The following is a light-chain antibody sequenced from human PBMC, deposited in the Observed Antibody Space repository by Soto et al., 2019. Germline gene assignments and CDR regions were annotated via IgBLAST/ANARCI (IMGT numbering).Light chain of an antibody. J-gene: IGKJ2*03. CDR2: EAS. V-gene: IGKV1-5*03. Sequence: DIQMTQSPSTLSASVGDRVTITCRATQSISKWLAWYQQKPGKAPKLLIYEASSLDSGAPSRFSGSGSGTEFSLTIRSLQTDNFATESCQHQRYRLGQGTRLEIK. CDR3: QHQRYR. CDR1: QSISKW.